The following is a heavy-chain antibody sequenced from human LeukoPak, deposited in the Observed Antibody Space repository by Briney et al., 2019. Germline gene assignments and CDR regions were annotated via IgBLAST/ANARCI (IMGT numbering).Heavy chain of an antibody. CDR1: GGSISSGSYY. J-gene: IGHJ3*02. CDR3: ARDDCSGGSCYQHDAFDI. V-gene: IGHV4-61*02. CDR2: IYTSGST. D-gene: IGHD2-15*01. Sequence: SQTLSLTCTVSGGSISSGSYYWSWLRQPAGKGLEWIGRIYTSGSTNYNPSLKSRVTISVDTSKNQFSLKLSSVTAADTAVYYCARDDCSGGSCYQHDAFDIWGQGTMVTVSS.